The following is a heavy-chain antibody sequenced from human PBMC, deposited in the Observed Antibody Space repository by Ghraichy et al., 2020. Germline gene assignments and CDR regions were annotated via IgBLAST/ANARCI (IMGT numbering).Heavy chain of an antibody. V-gene: IGHV3-23*01. CDR1: GFTFNNYA. CDR3: AKEGSTWYWTS. D-gene: IGHD6-13*01. CDR2: ISGSNTNT. Sequence: GGSLRLSCAASGFTFNNYAMSWVRQAPGKRLEWVSAISGSNTNTYYADSVKGRFTISRDNPKNTLYLQMNSLRVEDTAIYYCAKEGSTWYWTSWGQGTLVTVSS. J-gene: IGHJ5*02.